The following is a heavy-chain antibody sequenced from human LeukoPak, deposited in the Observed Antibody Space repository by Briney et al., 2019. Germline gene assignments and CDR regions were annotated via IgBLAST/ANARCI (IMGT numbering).Heavy chain of an antibody. CDR2: VYYTGST. Sequence: SETLSLTCTVSGASIKSDYWSWIRQSPEKELEWIGFVYYTGSTDYNPSLKSRVTISLDTSKSQFSLKLSSVTAADTAVYYCARSPPAYYYYYYMDVWGKGTTVTVSS. J-gene: IGHJ6*03. CDR1: GASIKSDY. V-gene: IGHV4-59*12. CDR3: ARSPPAYYYYYYMDV.